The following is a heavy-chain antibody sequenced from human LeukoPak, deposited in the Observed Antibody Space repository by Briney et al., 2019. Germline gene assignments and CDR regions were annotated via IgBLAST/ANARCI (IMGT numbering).Heavy chain of an antibody. Sequence: SETLSLTCTVSGGSISSYYWSWIRQPPGKGLECIGYIYYSGSTNYNPSFKSRVTISVDTSKNQFPLKLSSVTAADTAVYYCAKVRDDYGGNSGPDYFDYWGQGTLVTVSS. V-gene: IGHV4-59*01. CDR2: IYYSGST. CDR3: AKVRDDYGGNSGPDYFDY. D-gene: IGHD4-23*01. J-gene: IGHJ4*02. CDR1: GGSISSYY.